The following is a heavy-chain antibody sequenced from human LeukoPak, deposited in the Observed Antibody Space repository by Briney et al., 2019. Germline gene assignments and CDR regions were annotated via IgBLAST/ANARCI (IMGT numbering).Heavy chain of an antibody. J-gene: IGHJ4*02. V-gene: IGHV3-23*01. Sequence: PGGSLRLSCAASGFTFSTFGMRRVRQAPGKGLEWVSTIPASGGNTYYADSVRGRFTISRDNSKNTLYLQINSLTAEDTAIYYCVRYLSGWYYFDYWGQGTLVTVSS. CDR2: IPASGGNT. D-gene: IGHD6-19*01. CDR3: VRYLSGWYYFDY. CDR1: GFTFSTFG.